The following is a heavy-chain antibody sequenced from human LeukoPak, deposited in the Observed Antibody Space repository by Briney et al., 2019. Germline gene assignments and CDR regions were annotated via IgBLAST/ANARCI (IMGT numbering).Heavy chain of an antibody. V-gene: IGHV3-21*01. CDR3: ARVVVIAPYDAFDI. CDR2: ISSSSSYI. J-gene: IGHJ3*02. CDR1: GFTFSGYS. D-gene: IGHD2-21*01. Sequence: PGGSLRLSCAASGFTFSGYSMNWVRQAPGKGLEWVSSISSSSSYIYYADSVKGRFTISRDNAKNSLYLQMNSLRAEDTAVYYCARVVVIAPYDAFDIWGQGTMVTVSS.